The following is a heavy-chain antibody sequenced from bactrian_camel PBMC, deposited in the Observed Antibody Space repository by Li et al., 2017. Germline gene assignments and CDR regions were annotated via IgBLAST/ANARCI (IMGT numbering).Heavy chain of an antibody. CDR1: GKTNVLNC. Sequence: HVQLVESGGGLVQPGGSLNLSCAAIGKTNVLNCMGWFRQAPGGEREGVAVMYTSGGNTYYADSVKGRFTISVDNAKNSVYLQMNSLKPEDSAMYYCAAERTSSDCYPDSWSREIAYTYWGQGTQVTVS. D-gene: IGHD3*01. J-gene: IGHJ4*01. V-gene: IGHV3S54*01. CDR2: MYTSGGNT. CDR3: AAERTSSDCYPDSWSREIAYTY.